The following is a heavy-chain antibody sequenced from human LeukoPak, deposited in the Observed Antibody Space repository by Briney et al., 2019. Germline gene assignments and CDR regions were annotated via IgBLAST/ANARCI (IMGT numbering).Heavy chain of an antibody. D-gene: IGHD2-15*01. CDR1: GGSISGYY. CDR2: IYNSGST. J-gene: IGHJ4*02. CDR3: ASQDY. V-gene: IGHV4-59*01. Sequence: SETLSLTCTVSGGSISGYYWSWVRQPPGKGLEWIGYIYNSGSTTYNPSLKSRVTISVDTSKNQFSLRLSSVTAADTAVYYCASQDYWGQGILVTVSS.